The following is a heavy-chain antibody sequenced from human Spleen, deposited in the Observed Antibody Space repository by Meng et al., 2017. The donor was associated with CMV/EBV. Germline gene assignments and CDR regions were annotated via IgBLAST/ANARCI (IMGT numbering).Heavy chain of an antibody. CDR2: INPNSGGT. CDR1: GYMFIASY. V-gene: IGHV1-2*02. J-gene: IGHJ4*02. Sequence: CQASGYMFIASYMHWVRQAPGQGLEWMGWINPNSGGTNYAQNFQGRVTMTRDTSISTAYMELSRLRSDDTAVYYCARVMGDYDYLDYWGQGTLVTVSS. CDR3: ARVMGDYDYLDY. D-gene: IGHD4-17*01.